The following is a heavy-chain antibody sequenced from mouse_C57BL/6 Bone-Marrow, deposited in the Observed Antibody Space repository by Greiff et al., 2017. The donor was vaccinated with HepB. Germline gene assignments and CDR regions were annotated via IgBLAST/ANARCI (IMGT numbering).Heavy chain of an antibody. CDR3: ARHGGGSSFWYFDV. V-gene: IGHV5-2*01. CDR2: INSDGGST. J-gene: IGHJ1*03. Sequence: EVKVVESGGGLVQPGESLKLSCESTEYEFPSHDMSWVRKTPEKRLELVAAINSDGGSTYYPDTMERRFIISRDNTKKTLYLQMSSLRSEDTALYYCARHGGGSSFWYFDVWGTGTTVTVSS. D-gene: IGHD1-1*01. CDR1: EYEFPSHD.